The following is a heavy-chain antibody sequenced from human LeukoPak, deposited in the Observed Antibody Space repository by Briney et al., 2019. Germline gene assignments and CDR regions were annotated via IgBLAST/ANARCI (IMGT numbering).Heavy chain of an antibody. V-gene: IGHV3-23*01. CDR1: GFTFRNYA. CDR2: ISGSGGST. J-gene: IGHJ4*02. D-gene: IGHD3-10*01. CDR3: ARDGYYGSGSYYNGVFDY. Sequence: GRSLRLSCAASGFTFRNYAMSWVRQASGKGLEWVAGISGSGGSTYYADSVKGRFTISRDNAKNSLYLQMNSLRAEDTAVYYCARDGYYGSGSYYNGVFDYWGQGTLVTVSS.